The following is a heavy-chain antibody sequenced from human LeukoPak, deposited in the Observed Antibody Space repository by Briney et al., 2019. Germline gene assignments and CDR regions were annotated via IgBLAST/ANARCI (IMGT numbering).Heavy chain of an antibody. D-gene: IGHD3-3*01. Sequence: GGSLRLSCAASGFTFSSYEMNWVRQAPGKGLEWVSYISSSGSTIYYADSVKGRFTIARDNAKNSLYLQMNSLRAEDTAVYYCARDLPYYDFWSGYYIDKTGGNEYWGQGTLVTVSS. CDR2: ISSSGSTI. CDR3: ARDLPYYDFWSGYYIDKTGGNEY. CDR1: GFTFSSYE. V-gene: IGHV3-48*03. J-gene: IGHJ4*02.